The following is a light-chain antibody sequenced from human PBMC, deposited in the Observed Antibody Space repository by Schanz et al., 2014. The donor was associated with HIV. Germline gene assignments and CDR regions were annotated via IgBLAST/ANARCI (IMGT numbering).Light chain of an antibody. CDR1: SNDRGGYKY. V-gene: IGLV2-14*03. CDR2: DVS. Sequence: QSALTQPASVSGSPGQSITISCTGTSNDRGGYKYLSWYQQHPGKAPKLMVYDVSNRPSGVSNRFSGSKSGNTASLTISGLQAEDEADYYCSSYTSSSTKVFRGGTKLTVL. CDR3: SSYTSSSTKV. J-gene: IGLJ3*02.